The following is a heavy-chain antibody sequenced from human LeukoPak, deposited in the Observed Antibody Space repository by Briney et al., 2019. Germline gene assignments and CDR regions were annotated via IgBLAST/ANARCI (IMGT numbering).Heavy chain of an antibody. J-gene: IGHJ6*03. V-gene: IGHV4-61*02. CDR2: IYTSGST. Sequence: PSETLSLTCTVSGGSISSGSYYWSWIRQPAGKGLEWIGRIYTSGSTNYNPSLKSRVTISVDTSKNQFSLKLSSVTAADTAVYYCARPRRDYGEHYMDVWGKGTTVTISS. CDR3: ARPRRDYGEHYMDV. CDR1: GGSISSGSYY. D-gene: IGHD4-17*01.